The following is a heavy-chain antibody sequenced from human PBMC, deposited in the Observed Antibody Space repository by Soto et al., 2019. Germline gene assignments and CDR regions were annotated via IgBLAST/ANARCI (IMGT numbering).Heavy chain of an antibody. CDR3: ALGRGYNWTDWYFDY. CDR1: GGSISSGSYY. Sequence: SETLSLTCTVSGGSISSGSYYWGCIRQPPGKGLEWIGSIYYGGNTYYNPSLKSRDTVSVDASKNQFSLNLRSVTAVDTAVYYSALGRGYNWTDWYFDYWGQGSLVTVSS. V-gene: IGHV4-39*01. J-gene: IGHJ4*02. CDR2: IYYGGNT. D-gene: IGHD1-20*01.